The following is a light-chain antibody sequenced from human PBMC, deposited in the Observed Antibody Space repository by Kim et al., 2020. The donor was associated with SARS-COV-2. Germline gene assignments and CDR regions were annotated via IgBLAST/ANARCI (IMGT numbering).Light chain of an antibody. J-gene: IGLJ2*01. CDR1: NMGGKN. V-gene: IGLV3-9*01. CDR2: RDS. CDR3: QAWDSSAAV. Sequence: SYELTQPLSVSVAPGQTASITCGGNNMGGKNAHWYQQKPGQAPVLVMFRDSNRPSGIPQRFSGSNSGNTATLTISGTQTGDEADYYCQAWDSSAAVFGGG.